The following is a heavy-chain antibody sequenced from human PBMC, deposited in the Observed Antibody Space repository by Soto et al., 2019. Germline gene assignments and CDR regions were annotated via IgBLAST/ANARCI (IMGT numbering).Heavy chain of an antibody. D-gene: IGHD6-13*01. CDR3: AKSQEIGTHFFNS. Sequence: GGSLRLSCEASGFTFSGFDMHWVRQPTGKGLEWVSSIGTAGDTYYAVSVKGRFTISRDNAKNSLSLQMSSLRAGDMAVYFCAKSQEIGTHFFNSWGQGTQVTVSS. CDR2: IGTAGDT. CDR1: GFTFSGFD. V-gene: IGHV3-13*01. J-gene: IGHJ4*02.